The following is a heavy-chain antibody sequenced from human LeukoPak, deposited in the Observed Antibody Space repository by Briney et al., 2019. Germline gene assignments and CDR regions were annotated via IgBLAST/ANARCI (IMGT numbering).Heavy chain of an antibody. V-gene: IGHV4-59*12. CDR2: IYYSGSP. J-gene: IGHJ6*02. Sequence: SSETLSLTCTVTGGPINSYYWSWFRQPPGKGLAWIGYIYYSGSPTYYNPSPKSRVTITVDTSNNQFSLKLSSVTAADPAVYYCARAGYCSGGSCYSWDHRYYGMDVWGQGTTVTVSS. CDR3: ARAGYCSGGSCYSWDHRYYGMDV. CDR1: GGPINSYY. D-gene: IGHD2-15*01.